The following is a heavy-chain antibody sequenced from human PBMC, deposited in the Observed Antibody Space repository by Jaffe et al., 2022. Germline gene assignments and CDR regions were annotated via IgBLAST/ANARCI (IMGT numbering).Heavy chain of an antibody. D-gene: IGHD4-17*01. J-gene: IGHJ4*02. CDR1: GFTFSSYS. CDR2: ISSSSSTI. CDR3: ARDWGTMTTVPFVLGY. V-gene: IGHV3-48*01. Sequence: EVQLVESGGGLVQPGGSLRLSCAASGFTFSSYSMNWVRQAPGKGLEWVSYISSSSSTIYYADSVKGRFTISRDNAKNSLYLQMNSLRAEDTAVYYCARDWGTMTTVPFVLGYWGQGTLVTVSS.